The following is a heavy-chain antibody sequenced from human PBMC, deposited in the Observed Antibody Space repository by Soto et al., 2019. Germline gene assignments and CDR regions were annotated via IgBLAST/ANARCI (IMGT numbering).Heavy chain of an antibody. CDR2: IYYSGST. V-gene: IGHV4-59*01. CDR3: ARLGHVYYYDSSGYRESFQH. Sequence: SETLSLTCTVSGGSISSYYWSWIRQPPGKGLEWIGYIYYSGSTNYNPSLKSRVTISVDTSKNQFSLKLSSVTAADTAVYYCARLGHVYYYDSSGYRESFQHWGQGTLVTVSS. J-gene: IGHJ1*01. D-gene: IGHD3-22*01. CDR1: GGSISSYY.